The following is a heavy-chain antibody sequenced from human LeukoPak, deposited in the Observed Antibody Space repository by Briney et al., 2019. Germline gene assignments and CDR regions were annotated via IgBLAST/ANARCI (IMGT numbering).Heavy chain of an antibody. J-gene: IGHJ4*02. Sequence: GESLKISCTGSGYRFTSYGIGWVRQMPGKGLERKGIIYPGDSDTRYSPSFQGQVTISADKSISTAYLQSSSLKTSDTAMYYCARVAGSGSAIDYWGQGTLVTVSS. CDR3: ARVAGSGSAIDY. CDR2: IYPGDSDT. D-gene: IGHD6-19*01. CDR1: GYRFTSYG. V-gene: IGHV5-51*01.